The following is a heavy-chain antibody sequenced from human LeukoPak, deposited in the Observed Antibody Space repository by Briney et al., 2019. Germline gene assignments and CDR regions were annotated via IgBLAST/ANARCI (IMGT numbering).Heavy chain of an antibody. J-gene: IGHJ3*02. CDR2: ITGRAIST. D-gene: IGHD3-10*01. V-gene: IGHV3-23*01. Sequence: GGSLRLSCAASGFIFSTHAMSWVRQAPGKGLEYVSSITGRAISTYYAGSVKGRFTISRDNSKNTLYLQMNSLRAEDTAVYYCARDVLFTMVRGVISGLGAFDIWGQGTMVTVSP. CDR1: GFIFSTHA. CDR3: ARDVLFTMVRGVISGLGAFDI.